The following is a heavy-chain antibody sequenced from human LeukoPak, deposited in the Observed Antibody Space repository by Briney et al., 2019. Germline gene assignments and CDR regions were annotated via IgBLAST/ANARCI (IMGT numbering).Heavy chain of an antibody. D-gene: IGHD5-12*01. Sequence: GGSLRLSCAASGFTFNSFAMNWVRQAPGKGLEWVSSISGSDGSSHYADFVKGRFTISRDNSKNTLHLQMNSLRAEDTAVYYCARTPISGYDYYYYYMDVWGKGTTVTVSS. J-gene: IGHJ6*03. CDR2: ISGSDGSS. CDR3: ARTPISGYDYYYYYMDV. V-gene: IGHV3-23*01. CDR1: GFTFNSFA.